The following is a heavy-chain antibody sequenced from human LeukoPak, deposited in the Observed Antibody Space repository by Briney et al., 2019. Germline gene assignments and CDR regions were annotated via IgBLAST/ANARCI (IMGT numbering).Heavy chain of an antibody. D-gene: IGHD1-26*01. CDR2: ISDSGGLT. V-gene: IGHV3-23*01. CDR1: GFTFYNSG. J-gene: IGHJ4*02. Sequence: GGSLRLSCAASGFTFYNSGMGWVRQAPGKGLEWISAISDSGGLTYYADSVKGRFTISRDDSKNTLYLQMNSLKAEDTAVYYCTIEQWELKYWGQGTLVTVSS. CDR3: TIEQWELKY.